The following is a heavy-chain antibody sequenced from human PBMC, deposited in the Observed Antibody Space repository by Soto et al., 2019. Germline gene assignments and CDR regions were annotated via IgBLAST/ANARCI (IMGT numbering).Heavy chain of an antibody. D-gene: IGHD2-2*01. J-gene: IGHJ4*02. V-gene: IGHV1-18*01. CDR2: ISAYNGNT. CDR1: GYTFTSYG. Sequence: ASVKVSCKASGYTFTSYGISWVRQAPGQGLEWMGWISAYNGNTNYAQKLQGRVTMTTDTSTSTAYMELRSLRSDDTAVYYCARGKDYCSSTSCLDVDYWGQGTLVTVSS. CDR3: ARGKDYCSSTSCLDVDY.